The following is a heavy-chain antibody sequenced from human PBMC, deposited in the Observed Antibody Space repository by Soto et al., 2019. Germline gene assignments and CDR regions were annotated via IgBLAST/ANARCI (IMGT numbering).Heavy chain of an antibody. Sequence: GESLKISCKGSGHSFTSYWIGWVRQMPGKGLEWMGIIYLGDSNTRYSPSFQGQVTISADKSISTAYLQWSSLKASDTAVYYCARQEYCSSSSCYYVDFWGQGTLLTVSS. V-gene: IGHV5-51*01. CDR2: IYLGDSNT. D-gene: IGHD2-2*01. CDR3: ARQEYCSSSSCYYVDF. CDR1: GHSFTSYW. J-gene: IGHJ4*02.